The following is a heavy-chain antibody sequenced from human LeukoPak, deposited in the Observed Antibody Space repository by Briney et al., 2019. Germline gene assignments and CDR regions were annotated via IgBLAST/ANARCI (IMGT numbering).Heavy chain of an antibody. CDR1: GFTFSSYG. D-gene: IGHD2-21*01. CDR2: ISYDGSNK. CDR3: AKDGSGPYYSLFDP. Sequence: PGRSLRLSCAASGFTFSSYGMHWVRQAPGKGLEWVAVISYDGSNKYYADSVKGRFSISRDTSKNTLFLQMNSLRAEDTAVYYCAKDGSGPYYSLFDPWGQGALVIVSS. V-gene: IGHV3-30*18. J-gene: IGHJ5*02.